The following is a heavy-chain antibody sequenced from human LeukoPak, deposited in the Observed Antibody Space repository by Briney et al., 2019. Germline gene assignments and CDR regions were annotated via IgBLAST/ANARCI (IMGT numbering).Heavy chain of an antibody. CDR3: ARDRSESVLTTYYHIFDF. Sequence: SETLSLTCTVSGGSIISYYWSWIRQPPGKGLEWIGDVYNSGSTNYNPSLKSRVTVSLDTSKNQFSLKLKSVTAADTAVYYCARDRSESVLTTYYHIFDFWGQGILVTVSS. CDR2: VYNSGST. CDR1: GGSIISYY. J-gene: IGHJ4*02. D-gene: IGHD3-9*01. V-gene: IGHV4-59*01.